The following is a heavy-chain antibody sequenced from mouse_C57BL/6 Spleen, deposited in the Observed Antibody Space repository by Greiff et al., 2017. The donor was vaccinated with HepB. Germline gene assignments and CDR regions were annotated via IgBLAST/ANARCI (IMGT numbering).Heavy chain of an antibody. D-gene: IGHD1-1*01. CDR1: GYAFSSSW. CDR2: IYPGDGDT. V-gene: IGHV1-82*01. CDR3: ARSYYYGSSTGGFAY. J-gene: IGHJ3*01. Sequence: QVQLQQSGPELVKPGASVKISCKASGYAFSSSWMNWVKQRPGKGLEWIGRIYPGDGDTNYNGKFKGKATLTADKSSSTAYMQLRRLTSEDSAVYCCARSYYYGSSTGGFAYWGQGTLVTVSA.